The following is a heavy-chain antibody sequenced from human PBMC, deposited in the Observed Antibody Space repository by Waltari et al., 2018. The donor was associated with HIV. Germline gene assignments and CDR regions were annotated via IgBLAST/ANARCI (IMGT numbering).Heavy chain of an antibody. CDR2: IGGGAGNT. CDR1: GFTFSNYA. J-gene: IGHJ4*02. Sequence: EVQLLEAGGGLVQPGGSLRLSRAASGFTFSNYAMSWVRQAPGKGLEWVSAIGGGAGNTYYADSVKGRFTISRDNSKNTLYLQMNSLRAEDTAIYYCAMARVVYWGQGTLVTVSS. D-gene: IGHD2-8*01. V-gene: IGHV3-23*01. CDR3: AMARVVY.